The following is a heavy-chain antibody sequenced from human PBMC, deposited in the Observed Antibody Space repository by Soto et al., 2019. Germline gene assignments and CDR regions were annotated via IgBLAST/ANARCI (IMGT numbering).Heavy chain of an antibody. D-gene: IGHD2-21*02. CDR2: VNSDESST. V-gene: IGHV3-74*01. CDR1: GFTFSNYW. Sequence: VQLVASGGYLVQPGGSLRLSCAASGFTFSNYWMHWVRQGPGKGLVWVSRVNSDESSTSYADSVKGRFTISRDNAKNTLYLHMSSLRFEDTALYYCVCFEGGRTAVVTAMEANGYWGQGTLVTVSS. CDR3: VCFEGGRTAVVTAMEANGY. J-gene: IGHJ4*02.